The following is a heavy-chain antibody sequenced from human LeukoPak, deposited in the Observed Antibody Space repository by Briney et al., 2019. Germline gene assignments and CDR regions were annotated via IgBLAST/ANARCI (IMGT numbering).Heavy chain of an antibody. CDR2: ISSSSSYI. V-gene: IGHV3-21*01. CDR3: ASSVRAVTTYFDY. Sequence: GGSLRLSCAASGFTFSSYSMNWVRQAPGKGLEWVSSISSSSSYIYYADSVKGRFTISRDNAKNSLYLQMNSLRAEDTAVYYCASSVRAVTTYFDYWGQGTLVTVSS. D-gene: IGHD4-17*01. CDR1: GFTFSSYS. J-gene: IGHJ4*02.